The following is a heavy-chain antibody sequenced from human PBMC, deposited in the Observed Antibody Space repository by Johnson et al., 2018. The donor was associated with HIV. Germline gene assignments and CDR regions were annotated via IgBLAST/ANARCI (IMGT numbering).Heavy chain of an antibody. CDR3: ARDNGYYYDSSGSRNAFDI. CDR1: GFNFDVYA. V-gene: IGHV3-9*01. CDR2: ISWNSGTI. J-gene: IGHJ3*02. D-gene: IGHD3-22*01. Sequence: VQLVESGGDLVQPGRSLKLACAASGFNFDVYAMHWVRQVLGKGLEWVSTISWNSGTIRYADSVKGRFTISRDNSNNTLYLQMNSLRAEDTAVYYCARDNGYYYDSSGSRNAFDIWGQGTMVTVSS.